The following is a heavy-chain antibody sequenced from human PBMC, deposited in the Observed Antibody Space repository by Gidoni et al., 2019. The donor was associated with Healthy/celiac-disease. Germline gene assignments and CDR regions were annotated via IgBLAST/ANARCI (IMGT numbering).Heavy chain of an antibody. CDR1: GFPLSSYD. J-gene: IGHJ3*02. CDR2: IGTAGDT. CDR3: ARVGRGKLANDAFDI. D-gene: IGHD1-26*01. Sequence: EVQLVESGGGLVQPGGSLRLSCAASGFPLSSYDMDWVRQATGKGLEWVSAIGTAGDTYYPGSVKGRFTISRENAKNSLYLQMNSLRAGDTAVYYCARVGRGKLANDAFDIWGQGTMVTVSS. V-gene: IGHV3-13*01.